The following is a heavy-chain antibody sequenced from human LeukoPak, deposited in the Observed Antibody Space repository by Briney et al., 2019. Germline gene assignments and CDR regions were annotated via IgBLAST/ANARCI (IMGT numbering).Heavy chain of an antibody. V-gene: IGHV3-74*01. Sequence: GGSLRLSCAASGFTLSNYWLHWVRQAPGKGQVWVSRVNNDGSSTVYADSVKGRFTISRDNAKNTLYLQMNSLRAEDTAVYYCARNPHGKIDIWGQGTMVTVSS. J-gene: IGHJ3*02. CDR1: GFTLSNYW. CDR3: ARNPHGKIDI. D-gene: IGHD5-24*01. CDR2: VNNDGSST.